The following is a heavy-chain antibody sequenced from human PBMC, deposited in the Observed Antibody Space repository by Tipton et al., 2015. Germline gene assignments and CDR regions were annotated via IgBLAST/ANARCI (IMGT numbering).Heavy chain of an antibody. J-gene: IGHJ4*02. V-gene: IGHV5-51*01. CDR3: ARLRMDTAMIGPPDFFDY. D-gene: IGHD5-18*01. CDR1: GYTFTHYW. Sequence: QSGAEVKKPGESLKISCKASGYTFTHYWIAWVRQMPGEGLELMGLIFPDDGDTRYSPSFQGQVTISADKSTSTAYLQWSSLKASDTAVYYCARLRMDTAMIGPPDFFDYWGQGTLVTVSS. CDR2: IFPDDGDT.